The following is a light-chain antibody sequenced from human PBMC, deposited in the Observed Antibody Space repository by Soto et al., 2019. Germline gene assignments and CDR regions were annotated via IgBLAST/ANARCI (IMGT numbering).Light chain of an antibody. CDR1: QSVSSSY. CDR2: GAS. J-gene: IGKJ2*01. CDR3: LHYGSSPYT. Sequence: EIGLTQSPGTLSLSPGERATLSCRASQSVSSSYLAWYQQKPGQAPRPLIYGASSRATGIPDRFSGSGSGTDFTLTISRLEPEDFAVYYWLHYGSSPYTFGQGTKLEIK. V-gene: IGKV3-20*01.